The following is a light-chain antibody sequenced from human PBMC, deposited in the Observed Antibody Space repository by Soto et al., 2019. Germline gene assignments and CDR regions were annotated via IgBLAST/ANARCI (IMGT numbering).Light chain of an antibody. Sequence: EVVLTQSPGTLSLSPGERATLSCRASQSVSNYLAWYQQKPGRAPRLLISGASSRATGIPDRFFGTGSGTDFTLTISRLEPDDFAVYYCQHYSNSFLTFGQGTKVDIK. CDR3: QHYSNSFLT. V-gene: IGKV3-20*01. J-gene: IGKJ1*01. CDR1: QSVSNY. CDR2: GAS.